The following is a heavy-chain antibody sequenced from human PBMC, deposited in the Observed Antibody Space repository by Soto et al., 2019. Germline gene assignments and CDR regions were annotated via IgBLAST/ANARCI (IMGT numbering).Heavy chain of an antibody. CDR1: GFTFSRYG. CDR3: ARDLKRKGPGKARGGIDG. D-gene: IGHD3-16*01. Sequence: QVQLVEFGGGVVQPGRSLRLSCVVSGFTFSRYGMHWVRQAPGKGLEWVAVTWYDGTNKYYADSVKDRFTISRDNFKNKPYSQMDSPGAEDKGGLYFARDLKRKGPGKARGGIDGLGQGTTVTVSS. V-gene: IGHV3-33*01. J-gene: IGHJ6*02. CDR2: TWYDGTNK.